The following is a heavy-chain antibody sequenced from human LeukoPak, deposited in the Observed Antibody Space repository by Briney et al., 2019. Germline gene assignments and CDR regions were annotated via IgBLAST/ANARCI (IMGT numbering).Heavy chain of an antibody. CDR3: ARDSGWLGSWFDP. D-gene: IGHD3-9*01. Sequence: SETLSLTCAVYGGSFSGYYWSWIRQPPGKGLEWIGEINHSGSTNYNPSLKSRVTISVDTSKNQFSLKLSSVTAADTAVYYCARDSGWLGSWFDPWGQGTLVTVSS. CDR2: INHSGST. V-gene: IGHV4-34*01. J-gene: IGHJ5*02. CDR1: GGSFSGYY.